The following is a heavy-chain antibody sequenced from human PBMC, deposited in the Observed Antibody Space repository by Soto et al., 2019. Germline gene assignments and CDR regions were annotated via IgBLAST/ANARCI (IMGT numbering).Heavy chain of an antibody. Sequence: QVQLQESGPGLVKPSETLSLTCTVSGGSVSSGSYYWSWIRQPPGKGLEWIGYIYYSGSTKYNPSLNSRVTILVDTSKNQCSLKLSSVTAADTAVYYCARESVAAAAGCFDYWGQGTLVTVSS. D-gene: IGHD6-13*01. CDR1: GGSVSSGSYY. J-gene: IGHJ4*02. CDR2: IYYSGST. CDR3: ARESVAAAAGCFDY. V-gene: IGHV4-61*01.